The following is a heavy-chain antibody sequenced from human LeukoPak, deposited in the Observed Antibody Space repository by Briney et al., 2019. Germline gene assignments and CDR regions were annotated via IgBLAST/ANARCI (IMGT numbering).Heavy chain of an antibody. D-gene: IGHD1-26*01. Sequence: SETLSLTCTVSGGSISSSSYYWGWIRQPPGKGLEWIGSIYYSGSTYYNPSLKSRVTISVDTSKNQFSLKLSSVTAADTAVYYCARTYSGTYYHWFFDIWGQGTMVTVSS. CDR1: GGSISSSSYY. J-gene: IGHJ3*02. V-gene: IGHV4-39*01. CDR3: ARTYSGTYYHWFFDI. CDR2: IYYSGST.